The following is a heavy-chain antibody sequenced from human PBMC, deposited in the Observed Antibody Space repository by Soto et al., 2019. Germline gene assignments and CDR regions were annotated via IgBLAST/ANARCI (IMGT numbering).Heavy chain of an antibody. CDR2: INPNSGGT. J-gene: IGHJ6*03. CDR1: GYTFTGYY. CDR3: ARGIVTTSPGYYYYYYMDV. Sequence: GASVKVSSKASGYTFTGYYMHWVRQAPGQGLEWMGWINPNSGGTNYAQKFQGWVTMTRDTSISTAYMELSRLRSDDTAVYYCARGIVTTSPGYYYYYYMDVWGKGTTVTVSS. D-gene: IGHD4-4*01. V-gene: IGHV1-2*04.